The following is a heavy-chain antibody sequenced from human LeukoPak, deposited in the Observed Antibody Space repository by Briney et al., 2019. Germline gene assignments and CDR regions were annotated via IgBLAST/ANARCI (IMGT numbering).Heavy chain of an antibody. CDR3: AKGAVGKSESSGYPPYFDY. J-gene: IGHJ4*02. D-gene: IGHD3-22*01. V-gene: IGHV3-53*01. CDR1: GFTVSTNS. CDR2: IYSDNT. Sequence: PGGSLRLSCTVSGFTVSTNSMSWVRQAPGKGLEWVSFIYSDNTHYSDSVKGRFTISRDNSKNTLYLQMNSLRAEDTAVYYCAKGAVGKSESSGYPPYFDYWGQGTLVTVSS.